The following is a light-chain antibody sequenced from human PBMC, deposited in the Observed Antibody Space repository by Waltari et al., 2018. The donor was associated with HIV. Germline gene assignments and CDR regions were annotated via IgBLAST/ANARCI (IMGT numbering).Light chain of an antibody. CDR3: SSNTDSSTAL. CDR1: SYNNGGFTF. CDR2: EVN. V-gene: IGLV2-14*01. J-gene: IGLJ2*01. Sequence: QSALTQPASVSGSPGQPIPISCVASSYNNGGFTFVSWYQQHPGKAPKVIIYEVNNRPSGVSLRFSGSKSGNTASLTISGLQIEDEADYYCSSNTDSSTALFGGGTKLSVL.